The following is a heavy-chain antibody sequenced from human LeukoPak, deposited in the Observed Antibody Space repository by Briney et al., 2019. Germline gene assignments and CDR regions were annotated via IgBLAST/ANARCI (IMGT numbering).Heavy chain of an antibody. Sequence: GGSLRLSCAASGFTFSIYSMDWVRQAPGKGLEWVSCISSGSTNIYYADSLRGRFTISRDNAKNSLYLQMNSLRAEDTAVYYCARVGGYCSSVSNCYGDYWGQGTLVTVSS. CDR2: ISSGSTNI. CDR1: GFTFSIYS. J-gene: IGHJ4*02. CDR3: ARVGGYCSSVSNCYGDY. V-gene: IGHV3-21*01. D-gene: IGHD2-2*03.